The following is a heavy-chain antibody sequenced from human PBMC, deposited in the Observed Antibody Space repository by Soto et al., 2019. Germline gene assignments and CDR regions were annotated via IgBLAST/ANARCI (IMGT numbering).Heavy chain of an antibody. CDR3: ARHDEGSGYDGFFDY. CDR2: IYYSGST. J-gene: IGHJ4*02. CDR1: GGSISSSSYY. V-gene: IGHV4-39*01. Sequence: QLQLQESGPGLVKPSETLSLTCTVSGGSISSSSYYWGWIRQPPGKGLEWIGSIYYSGSTYYNPCVKSGVARSVDTSKNQFSLKLSSVTAADTAVYYCARHDEGSGYDGFFDYWGQGTLVTVSS. D-gene: IGHD5-12*01.